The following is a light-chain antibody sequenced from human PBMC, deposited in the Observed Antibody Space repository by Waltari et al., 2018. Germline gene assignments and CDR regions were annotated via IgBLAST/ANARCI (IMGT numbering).Light chain of an antibody. Sequence: QSALTQPAPVSVSPGQSITISCTGTSSDVGGYNYVSWYQQHPGKAPKLMIYDVSNPPAGGSNRFAGSKAGNTASLTISGLQAEDEADYYGSSYISSSTLELFGGGTSLTVL. CDR2: DVS. CDR3: SSYISSSTLEL. CDR1: SSDVGGYNY. J-gene: IGLJ2*01. V-gene: IGLV2-14*03.